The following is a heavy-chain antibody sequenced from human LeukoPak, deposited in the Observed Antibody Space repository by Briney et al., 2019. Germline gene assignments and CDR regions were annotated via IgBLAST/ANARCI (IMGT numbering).Heavy chain of an antibody. CDR3: AKDQVPRDYYYYGMDV. V-gene: IGHV3-23*01. Sequence: GGSLRLSCAASGFTFSNNAMSWVRQAPGKGLEWVSAISNDGGRTYYADSVKGRFTISRDNAKNSLYLQMNSLRAEDTALYYCAKDQVPRDYYYYGMDVWGQGTTVTVSS. CDR2: ISNDGGRT. J-gene: IGHJ6*02. CDR1: GFTFSNNA.